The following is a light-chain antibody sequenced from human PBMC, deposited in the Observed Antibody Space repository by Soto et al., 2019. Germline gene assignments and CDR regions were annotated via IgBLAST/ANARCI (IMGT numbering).Light chain of an antibody. CDR3: AAWDDSLNGFTWV. J-gene: IGLJ3*02. CDR2: SDN. Sequence: QSVLTQPHSASGTPGQRVTISCSGSSSNIETNTVNWYKQLPGMSPKLLIHSDNQRPSGVPDRFSGSKSGTSASLAISGLQPEDEADYYCAAWDDSLNGFTWVFGGGTKLTVL. V-gene: IGLV1-44*01. CDR1: SSNIETNT.